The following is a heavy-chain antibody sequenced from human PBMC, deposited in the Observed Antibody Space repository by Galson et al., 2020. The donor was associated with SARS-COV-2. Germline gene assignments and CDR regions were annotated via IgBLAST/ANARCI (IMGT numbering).Heavy chain of an antibody. V-gene: IGHV4-31*03. Sequence: TLSLTCTVSGGSISSGGYYWSWIRQHPGKGLEWIGYIYYSGSTYYNPSLKSRVTISVDTSKNQFSLKLSSVTAADTAVYYCARAVRGVIIKGFDWFDPWGQGTLVTVSS. CDR1: GGSISSGGYY. CDR2: IYYSGST. CDR3: ARAVRGVIIKGFDWFDP. J-gene: IGHJ5*02. D-gene: IGHD3-10*01.